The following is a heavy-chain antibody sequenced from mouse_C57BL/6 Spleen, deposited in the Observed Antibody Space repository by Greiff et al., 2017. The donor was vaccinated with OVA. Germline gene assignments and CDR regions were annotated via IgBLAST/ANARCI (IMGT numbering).Heavy chain of an antibody. Sequence: EVQLVESGPGMVKPSQSLSLTCTVTGYSITSGYDWHWIRHFPGNKLEWMGYISYSGSTNYNPSLKSRISITHDTSKNHFFLKLNSVTTEDTATYYCAREDYYVFAYWGQGTLVTVSA. D-gene: IGHD2-1*01. CDR2: ISYSGST. CDR1: GYSITSGYD. J-gene: IGHJ3*01. CDR3: AREDYYVFAY. V-gene: IGHV3-1*01.